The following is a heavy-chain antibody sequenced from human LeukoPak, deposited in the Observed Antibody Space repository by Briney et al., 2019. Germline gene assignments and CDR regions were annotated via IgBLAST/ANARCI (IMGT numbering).Heavy chain of an antibody. CDR3: ARASVVVAATHVY. V-gene: IGHV3-23*01. CDR1: GFTFSSYA. Sequence: GGSLRLSCAASGFTFSSYAMNWVRQAPGKGLEWVSAISGNGGSTYYADSVKGRFTISRDNAKNSLYLQMNSLRAEDTAVYYCARASVVVAATHVYWGQGTLVTVSS. D-gene: IGHD2-15*01. CDR2: ISGNGGST. J-gene: IGHJ4*02.